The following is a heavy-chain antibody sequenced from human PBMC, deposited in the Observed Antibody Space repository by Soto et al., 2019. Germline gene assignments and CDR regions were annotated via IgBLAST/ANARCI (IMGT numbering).Heavy chain of an antibody. J-gene: IGHJ5*01. V-gene: IGHV3-30*03. D-gene: IGHD3-22*01. CDR2: VSNDGIRK. CDR3: ARWVGGSMYDNSGKYDS. CDR1: GCIFGGSG. Sequence: QVQLVEPGGGVVQPGRSLRLTCASSGCIFGGSGMHWVRQAPVKGLEWVALVSNDGIRKYYGDSVKGRFTISRDNAENTLYLQMNSLRAEDTAVYYCARWVGGSMYDNSGKYDSWGQGTLVTVSS.